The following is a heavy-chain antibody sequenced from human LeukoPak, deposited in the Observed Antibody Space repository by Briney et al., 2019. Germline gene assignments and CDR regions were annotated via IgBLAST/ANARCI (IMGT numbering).Heavy chain of an antibody. CDR1: GGSISSGGYY. J-gene: IGHJ5*02. D-gene: IGHD1-14*01. CDR3: ARDGVSGFDP. V-gene: IGHV4-31*03. CDR2: IYYSGST. Sequence: SSETLSLTCTVSGGSISSGGYYWSWIRQHPGKGLEWIGYIYYSGSTYYNPSLKSRVTISVDTSKNQFSLKLSSVTAADTAVYYCARDGVSGFDPWGQGTLVTVSS.